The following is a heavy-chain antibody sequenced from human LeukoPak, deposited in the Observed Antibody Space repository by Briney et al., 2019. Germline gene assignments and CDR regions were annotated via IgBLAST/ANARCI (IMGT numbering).Heavy chain of an antibody. CDR3: AREGWEELGHYFDY. V-gene: IGHV3-21*04. J-gene: IGHJ4*02. Sequence: GGPLRLSCAASGFIFSNYGMSWVRQAPGKGLEWVSSISFSSTHIYYADSIQGRFTISRDISQNTVYLEMNSLRAEDAAVYYCAREGWEELGHYFDYWGQGTVVTVSS. CDR1: GFIFSNYG. CDR2: ISFSSTHI. D-gene: IGHD1-26*01.